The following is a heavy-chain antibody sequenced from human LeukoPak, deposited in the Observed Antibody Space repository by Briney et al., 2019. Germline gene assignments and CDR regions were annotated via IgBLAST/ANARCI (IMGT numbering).Heavy chain of an antibody. CDR2: INPHSGTT. V-gene: IGHV1-2*02. CDR3: AREGKTDAFDI. Sequence: VASVKVSCKSSGYTFTDYYMHWVRQTPGQGPEWMGWINPHSGTTKSAQKSQGRVTMTRDTSITTAYMELSRLTADDTAVYYCAREGKTDAFDIWGQGTMVTVSS. J-gene: IGHJ3*02. CDR1: GYTFTDYY.